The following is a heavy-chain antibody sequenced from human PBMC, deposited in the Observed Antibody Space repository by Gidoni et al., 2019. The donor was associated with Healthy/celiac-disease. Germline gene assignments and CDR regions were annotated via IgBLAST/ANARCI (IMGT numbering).Heavy chain of an antibody. Sequence: EVQLVESGGGLVQPGRYLRLCCSACGFTFDDYAMHWVRQAPGKGLECVSGISWNSGSIGYADSVKGRFTISRDNAKNSLYLQMNSLRAEDTALYYCAKDITVRAAVAGYFDYWGQGTLVTVSS. J-gene: IGHJ4*02. CDR2: ISWNSGSI. D-gene: IGHD6-19*01. CDR1: GFTFDDYA. V-gene: IGHV3-9*01. CDR3: AKDITVRAAVAGYFDY.